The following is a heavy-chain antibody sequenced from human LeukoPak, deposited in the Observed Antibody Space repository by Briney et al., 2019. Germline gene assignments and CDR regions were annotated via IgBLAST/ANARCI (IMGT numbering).Heavy chain of an antibody. J-gene: IGHJ4*02. CDR3: ARAATAGIFDY. Sequence: ASVKVSCKASGYTFTSYAMDWVRQAPGQRLEWMGWINAGNGNTKYSQKFQGRFTITRDTSASTAYMELSSLRSEDTAVYYCARAATAGIFDYWGQGTLVTVSS. CDR1: GYTFTSYA. V-gene: IGHV1-3*01. CDR2: INAGNGNT. D-gene: IGHD6-19*01.